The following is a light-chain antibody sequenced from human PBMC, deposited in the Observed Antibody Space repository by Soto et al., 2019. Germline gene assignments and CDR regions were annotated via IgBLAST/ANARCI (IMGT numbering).Light chain of an antibody. Sequence: ESVLTQSPGTLSLSPGERATLSCRASQSVSSSFLAWYQLKPGQAPRLLIYGASSRATGSADRFSGSGSGTDFLLTISRLEPEDLAVYYGQQYDSSPWTFGQGTKVEIK. CDR1: QSVSSSF. V-gene: IGKV3-20*01. CDR3: QQYDSSPWT. J-gene: IGKJ1*01. CDR2: GAS.